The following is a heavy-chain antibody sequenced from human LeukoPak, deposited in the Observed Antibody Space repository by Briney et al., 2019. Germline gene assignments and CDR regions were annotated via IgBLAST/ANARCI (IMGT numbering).Heavy chain of an antibody. CDR3: ARLRSASLSDAFEI. CDR2: IYPDDSDT. J-gene: IGHJ3*02. V-gene: IGHV5-51*01. Sequence: GESLKISCKGSGYRFTSYWIGWVRQMPGKGLEWMNIIYPDDSDTRYSPSFQGQVTISADKSISTAYLQWSSLKASDTAMYYCARLRSASLSDAFEIWGQGTIVTVSS. CDR1: GYRFTSYW. D-gene: IGHD2-2*01.